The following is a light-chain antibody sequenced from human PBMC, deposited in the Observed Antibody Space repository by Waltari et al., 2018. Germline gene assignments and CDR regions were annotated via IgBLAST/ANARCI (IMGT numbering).Light chain of an antibody. CDR1: ALPRKN. V-gene: IGLV3-10*01. CDR2: ETR. CDR3: FSSDKRGQYRV. J-gene: IGLJ3*02. Sequence: SYELTQPPSVSVSPGQAARITCSGDALPRKNAYWFQQKSGQAPVLIIYETRKRPSGIPARFSGSSSGTMATLTSTGAQMDDEAVYYCFSSDKRGQYRVFGGGTKLTV.